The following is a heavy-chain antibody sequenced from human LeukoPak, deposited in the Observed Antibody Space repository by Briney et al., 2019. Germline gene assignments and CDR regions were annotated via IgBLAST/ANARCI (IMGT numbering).Heavy chain of an antibody. CDR2: LAYDGDNK. J-gene: IGHJ4*02. V-gene: IGHV3-30*03. CDR1: GFTFNNYG. CDR3: ARAGGRASGSSY. D-gene: IGHD1-26*01. Sequence: GRSLRLSCVASGFTFNNYGMHWVRQAPGKGLEWVAVLAYDGDNKYYADSVEGRFTISRDNSKNTLYLQMSSLRAEDTAVYYCARAGGRASGSSYWGQGTLVTVSS.